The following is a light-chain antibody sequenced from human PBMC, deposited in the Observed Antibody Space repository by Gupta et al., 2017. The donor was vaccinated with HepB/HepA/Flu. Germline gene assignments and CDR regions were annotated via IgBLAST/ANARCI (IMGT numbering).Light chain of an antibody. CDR3: LQSSHFPRT. Sequence: DAVMTQSPLSLTVTLGQPASISCRSSQSLVHSNGNTYLNWLQQRPGQPPRLLIYKSSNRCSGVPDRFSGSGAGTVFTLTISRVEAEDVGVYYCLQSSHFPRTFGQGTTVEIK. J-gene: IGKJ1*01. V-gene: IGKV2-24*01. CDR1: QSLVHSNGNTY. CDR2: KSS.